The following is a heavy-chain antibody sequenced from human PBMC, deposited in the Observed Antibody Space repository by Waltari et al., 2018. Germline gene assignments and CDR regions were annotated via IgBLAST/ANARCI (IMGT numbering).Heavy chain of an antibody. V-gene: IGHV4-59*12. CDR3: GRAGDEIRRFDV. CDR1: GGSISDSSY. CDR2: IYGNSAST. D-gene: IGHD3-10*01. J-gene: IGHJ5*02. Sequence: QVQLQESGPGLVTPSETLSLTCAVSGGSISDSSYWNWISQVPGKGLEWIGNIYGNSASTYYRSSLKSRVTISKDSSKNQFFLKLTSVTAADTAVYYCGRAGDEIRRFDVWGPGVLVTVSS.